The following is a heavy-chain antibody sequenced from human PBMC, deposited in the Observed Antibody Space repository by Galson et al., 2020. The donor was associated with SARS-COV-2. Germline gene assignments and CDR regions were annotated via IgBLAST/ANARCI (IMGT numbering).Heavy chain of an antibody. CDR3: ASPYLAAASFFGAFDI. Sequence: GGSLRLSCAGSGFSFSSYEMNWVRQAPGKGLEWVSYISSIGTNIFYADSVKGRFTISRDNAKNSLYLQMTSLRAEDTAVYYCASPYLAAASFFGAFDIWGLGTMVTVSS. V-gene: IGHV3-48*03. CDR1: GFSFSSYE. CDR2: ISSIGTNI. J-gene: IGHJ3*02. D-gene: IGHD6-13*01.